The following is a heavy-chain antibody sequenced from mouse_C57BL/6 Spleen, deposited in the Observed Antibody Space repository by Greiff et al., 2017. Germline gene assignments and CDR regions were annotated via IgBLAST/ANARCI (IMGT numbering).Heavy chain of an antibody. CDR2: IHPNSGST. CDR3: ARFGRGAMDY. V-gene: IGHV1-64*01. CDR1: GYTFTSYW. Sequence: QVQLKQPGAELVKPGASVKLSCKASGYTFTSYWMHWVKQRPGQGLEWIGMIHPNSGSTNYNEKFKSKATLTVDKSSSTAYMQLSSLTSEDSAVYYCARFGRGAMDYWGQGTSVTVSS. J-gene: IGHJ4*01.